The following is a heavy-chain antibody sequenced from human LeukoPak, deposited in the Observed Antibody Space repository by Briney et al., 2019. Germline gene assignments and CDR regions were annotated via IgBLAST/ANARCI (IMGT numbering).Heavy chain of an antibody. V-gene: IGHV4-39*07. D-gene: IGHD2-2*02. CDR2: IYYSGST. CDR3: ARHIVVVPAAIVYNWFDP. CDR1: GGSISSSSYY. J-gene: IGHJ5*02. Sequence: SETLSLTCTVSGGSISSSSYYWGWIRQPPGKGLEWIGSIYYSGSTYYNPSLKSRVTISVDTSKNQFSLKLSSVTAADTAVYYCARHIVVVPAAIVYNWFDPWGQGTLVTVSS.